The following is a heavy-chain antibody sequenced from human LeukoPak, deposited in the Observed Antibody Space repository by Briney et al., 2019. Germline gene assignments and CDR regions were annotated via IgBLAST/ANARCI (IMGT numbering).Heavy chain of an antibody. Sequence: PGGSLRLSCAASGFTVSSNYMSWVRQAPGKGLEWVSVIYSGGSTYYADSVKGRFTISRDNSKNTLYLQMNSLRAEDTAVYYCARPLYSSGWSFDYWGQGTLVTASS. CDR2: IYSGGST. CDR3: ARPLYSSGWSFDY. CDR1: GFTVSSNY. V-gene: IGHV3-53*01. D-gene: IGHD6-19*01. J-gene: IGHJ4*02.